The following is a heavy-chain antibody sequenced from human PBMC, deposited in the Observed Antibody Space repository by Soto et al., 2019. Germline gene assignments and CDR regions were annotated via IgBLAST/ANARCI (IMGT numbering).Heavy chain of an antibody. CDR1: GGTFSSYA. CDR2: IIPIFGTA. CDR3: ARDPIGGTMLGY. D-gene: IGHD3-10*02. Sequence: QVQLVQSGAEVKKPGSSVKVSCKASGGTFSSYAISWVRHAPGQGLEWMGGIIPIFGTANYAQKFQGRVTHTADESTSTAYMELSSLRADDTAVYYCARDPIGGTMLGYWGQGTLVTVAS. V-gene: IGHV1-69*01. J-gene: IGHJ4*02.